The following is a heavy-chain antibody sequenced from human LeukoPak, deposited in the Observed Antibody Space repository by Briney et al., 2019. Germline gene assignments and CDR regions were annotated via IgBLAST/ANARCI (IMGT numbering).Heavy chain of an antibody. D-gene: IGHD6-6*01. CDR2: ISYDGTNK. CDR1: GFTFSDHH. J-gene: IGHJ4*02. CDR3: AKEPEYSSNSYFDF. V-gene: IGHV3-30*18. Sequence: GGSLRLSCAASGFTFSDHHMDWVRQAPGKGLEWVAVISYDGTNKYYADSVKGRFTISRDNSKNTLYLQMNSLRAEDTAVYYCAKEPEYSSNSYFDFWGQGTLVTVSS.